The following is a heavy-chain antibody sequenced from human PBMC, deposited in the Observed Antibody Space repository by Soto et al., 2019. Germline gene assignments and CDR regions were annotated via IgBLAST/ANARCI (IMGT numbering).Heavy chain of an antibody. CDR2: IIPIFGTA. J-gene: IGHJ3*02. CDR1: GGTFSSYA. Sequence: QVQLVQSGAEVKKPGSSVKVSCKASGGTFSSYAISWVRQAPGQGLEWMGGIIPIFGTANYAQKIQGRVTITADESTSTAYMELSSMRSEDTAVYYCACDFYYGSGSLFAFDIWGQGTMVTVSS. D-gene: IGHD3-10*01. CDR3: ACDFYYGSGSLFAFDI. V-gene: IGHV1-69*01.